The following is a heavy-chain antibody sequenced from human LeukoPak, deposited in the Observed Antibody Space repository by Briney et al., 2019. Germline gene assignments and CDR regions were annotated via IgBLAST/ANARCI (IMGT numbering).Heavy chain of an antibody. J-gene: IGHJ6*02. CDR3: AKDRIAAVGTPYYYYGMDV. V-gene: IGHV3-74*01. CDR1: GFTFSSYW. D-gene: IGHD6-13*01. CDR2: INTDGSST. Sequence: PGGSLRLSCAASGFTFSSYWMHWVRQAPGKGLVWVSRINTDGSSTSYADSVKGRFTISRDNSKNTLYLQVNSLRAEDTAVYYCAKDRIAAVGTPYYYYGMDVWGQGTTVTVSS.